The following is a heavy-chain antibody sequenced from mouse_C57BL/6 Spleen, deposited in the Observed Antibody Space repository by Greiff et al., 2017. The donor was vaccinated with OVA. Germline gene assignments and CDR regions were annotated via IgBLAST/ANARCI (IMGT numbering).Heavy chain of an antibody. CDR3: ARGSWDGGYVEV. CDR1: GFTFSDYY. D-gene: IGHD4-1*01. Sequence: EVHLVESEGGLVQPGSSMKLSCTASGFTFSDYYMAWVRQVPEKGLEWVANINYDGSSTYYLDSLKSRFIISRDNAKNILYLQMSSLKSEDTATYDCARGSWDGGYVEVWGTGTTGTVSS. CDR2: INYDGSST. V-gene: IGHV5-16*01. J-gene: IGHJ1*03.